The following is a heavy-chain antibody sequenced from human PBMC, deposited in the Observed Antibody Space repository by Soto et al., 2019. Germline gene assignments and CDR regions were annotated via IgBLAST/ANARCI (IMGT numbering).Heavy chain of an antibody. Sequence: GGSLRLSCAASGFTFSSYAMSWVRQAPGKGLEWVSAISGSGGSTYYADSVKGRFTISRDNSKNTLYLQMNSLRAEDTAVYYCAKGYYYDSSGYYQSYDAFDIWGQGTMVTVSS. V-gene: IGHV3-23*01. CDR1: GFTFSSYA. CDR3: AKGYYYDSSGYYQSYDAFDI. CDR2: ISGSGGST. D-gene: IGHD3-22*01. J-gene: IGHJ3*02.